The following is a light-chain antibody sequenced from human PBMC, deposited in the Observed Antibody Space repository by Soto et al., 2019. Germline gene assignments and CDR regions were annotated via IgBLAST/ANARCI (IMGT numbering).Light chain of an antibody. V-gene: IGKV3-15*01. CDR1: QSVSSN. CDR2: GAS. J-gene: IGKJ1*01. CDR3: QQYNNWPPWT. Sequence: EIVMTQSPATLSVSPGERATLSCRASQSVSSNLAWYQQKPGQAPRLLIYGASTRATGIPARFSGSGSGTEFTLTISSLQSEDFAAYYCQQYNNWPPWTFGQGTKVEIQ.